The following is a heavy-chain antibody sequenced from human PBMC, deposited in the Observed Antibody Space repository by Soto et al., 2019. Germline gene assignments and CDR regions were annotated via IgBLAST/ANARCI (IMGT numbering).Heavy chain of an antibody. CDR2: IYYRGNT. D-gene: IGHD3-9*01. CDR3: ARLEGLATISYYFDF. J-gene: IGHJ4*02. CDR1: GDSINSDKYY. Sequence: KLQESGPGLVKPSETLSLTCSVSGDSINSDKYYWGWIRQPPGKGLEWIGSIYYRGNTYYNPSRQTRVTISLDKSKSQFSLRLNSTTAADAAVYFCARLEGLATISYYFDFWGQGAQVTVSS. V-gene: IGHV4-39*01.